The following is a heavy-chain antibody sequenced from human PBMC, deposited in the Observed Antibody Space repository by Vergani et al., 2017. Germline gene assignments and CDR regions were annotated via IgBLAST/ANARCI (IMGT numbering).Heavy chain of an antibody. CDR2: IRYDGSNK. CDR1: GIDFRSYG. V-gene: IGHV3-30*02. J-gene: IGHJ3*02. D-gene: IGHD4-17*01. Sequence: QVHLVESGGGVAQPGGSLILSCEASGIDFRSYGTHWVRQAPGKGLEWLAFIRYDGSNKYYADSVKGRFTISRDNSKNTLSLQMNSLRAEDTAVYYCAKEGYGDYFVHAFDIWGQGTMVTVSS. CDR3: AKEGYGDYFVHAFDI.